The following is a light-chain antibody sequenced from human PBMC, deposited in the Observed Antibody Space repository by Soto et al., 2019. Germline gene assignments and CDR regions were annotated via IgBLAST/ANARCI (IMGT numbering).Light chain of an antibody. V-gene: IGKV3-20*01. Sequence: VVLTQSPGTLYLSPGERASLSCRTIQSVSASQLAWYQQKPGQGPRLLIYGVSNRAASIPDRFSGSGSGTHFTLTIYRLESEDFAVSFCQQYLQSLWTFGQGTKVDIK. J-gene: IGKJ1*01. CDR1: QSVSASQ. CDR2: GVS. CDR3: QQYLQSLWT.